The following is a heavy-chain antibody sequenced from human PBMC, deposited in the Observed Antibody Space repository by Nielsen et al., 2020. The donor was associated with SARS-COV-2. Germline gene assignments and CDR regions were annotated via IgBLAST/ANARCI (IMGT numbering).Heavy chain of an antibody. CDR3: ATDQYCPNGICSSGGRDY. CDR2: ISSSGSYI. J-gene: IGHJ4*02. V-gene: IGHV3-21*01. Sequence: GESLKISCAASGLTFSTYSMMLVRQAPGKGLEWVSHISSSGSYIYYADSVKGRFTISRDNAKNSVYLQMNSLRAEDTAVYYCATDQYCPNGICSSGGRDYWGQGTLVAVSS. CDR1: GLTFSTYS. D-gene: IGHD2-8*01.